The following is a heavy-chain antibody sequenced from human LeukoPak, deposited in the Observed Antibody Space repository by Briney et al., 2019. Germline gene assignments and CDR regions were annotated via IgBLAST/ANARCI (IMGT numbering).Heavy chain of an antibody. Sequence: GGTLRLSCAASIFTFSTYGMSWVRQAPGKGLEWVSAIRGSGGSTYYADSVKGRFTISRDNSKNTLYLQMNSLRAEDTALYYCAKWGCSGDNCYPFDYWGQGTLVTVSS. CDR2: IRGSGGST. CDR1: IFTFSTYG. D-gene: IGHD2-15*01. J-gene: IGHJ4*02. CDR3: AKWGCSGDNCYPFDY. V-gene: IGHV3-23*01.